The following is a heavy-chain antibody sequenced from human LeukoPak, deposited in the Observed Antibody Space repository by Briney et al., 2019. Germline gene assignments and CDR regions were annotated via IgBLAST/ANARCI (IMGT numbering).Heavy chain of an antibody. J-gene: IGHJ4*02. Sequence: PGRSLRLSCAASGFTFSSYAMHWVRQAPGKGLEWVAVISYDGSNKYYADSVKGRFTISRDNSKNTLYLQMNSLRAEDTAVYYCARLNGIALAGTWTSESDSWGQGTLVTVSS. CDR3: ARLNGIALAGTWTSESDS. V-gene: IGHV3-30-3*01. D-gene: IGHD6-19*01. CDR1: GFTFSSYA. CDR2: ISYDGSNK.